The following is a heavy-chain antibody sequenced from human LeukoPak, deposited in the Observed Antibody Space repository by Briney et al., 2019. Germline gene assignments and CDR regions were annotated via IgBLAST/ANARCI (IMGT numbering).Heavy chain of an antibody. J-gene: IGHJ6*02. D-gene: IGHD3-10*01. CDR3: ARMGMVRGAHYYYYGMDV. CDR1: GYTFTSYG. V-gene: IGHV1-18*01. Sequence: ASVTVSCTASGYTFTSYGISWVRQAPGQGLEWMGWISAYNGNTNYAQKLQGRVTMTTDTSTSTAYMELRSLRSDDTAVYYCARMGMVRGAHYYYYGMDVWGQGTTVTVSS. CDR2: ISAYNGNT.